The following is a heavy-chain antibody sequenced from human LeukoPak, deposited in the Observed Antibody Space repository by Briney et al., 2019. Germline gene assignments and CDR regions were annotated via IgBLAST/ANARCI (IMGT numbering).Heavy chain of an antibody. V-gene: IGHV3-53*01. CDR1: GFTVSSNY. J-gene: IGHJ5*02. D-gene: IGHD7-27*01. CDR3: TRNWGSDNWFDP. Sequence: GGSLRLSCAASGFTVSSNYMTWDRQAPGKGLEWVSVIYSGGSTYYADSVKGRFTISRDNSKNTLYLQMNSLRAEDTAVYYCTRNWGSDNWFDPWGQGTLVTVSS. CDR2: IYSGGST.